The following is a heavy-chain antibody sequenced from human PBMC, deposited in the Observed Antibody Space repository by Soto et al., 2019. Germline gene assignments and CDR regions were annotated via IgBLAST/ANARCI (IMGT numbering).Heavy chain of an antibody. CDR3: AVNVTGTTYPDAFDI. D-gene: IGHD1-20*01. CDR1: GFTFTSSA. V-gene: IGHV1-58*01. CDR2: IVVGSGNT. Sequence: SVKVSCKASGFTFTSSAVQWVRQARGQRLEWIGWIVVGSGNTNYAQKFQERVTITRDMSTSTAYMELSSLRSEDTAVYYCAVNVTGTTYPDAFDIWGQGTMVTVSS. J-gene: IGHJ3*02.